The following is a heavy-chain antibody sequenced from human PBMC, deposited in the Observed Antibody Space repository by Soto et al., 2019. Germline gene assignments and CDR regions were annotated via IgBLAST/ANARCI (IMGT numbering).Heavy chain of an antibody. CDR2: ISYDGSNK. CDR3: ARDLTIFGVGATAMGV. Sequence: QVQLVESGGGVVQPGRSLRLSCAASGFTFSSYAMHWVRQAPGKGLEWEAVISYDGSNKYYADSVKGRFTISRDNSKNTLYLQMNSLRAEDTAVYYCARDLTIFGVGATAMGVWGQGTTVTVSS. J-gene: IGHJ6*02. CDR1: GFTFSSYA. V-gene: IGHV3-30-3*01. D-gene: IGHD3-3*01.